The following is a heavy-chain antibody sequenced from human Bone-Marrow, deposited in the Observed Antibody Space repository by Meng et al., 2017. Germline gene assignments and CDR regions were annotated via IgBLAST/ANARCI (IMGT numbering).Heavy chain of an antibody. CDR3: ARDRGGVYVLYYYYGMDV. D-gene: IGHD3-16*01. CDR1: GFTFTTSW. J-gene: IGHJ6*02. Sequence: GGSLRLSCAASGFTFTTSWMHWVRQAPGKGLVWVSRINADGGGPIYADSVKGRFTISRDNAKNTLFLQMNSLRAEDTAVYYCARDRGGVYVLYYYYGMDVWGQGTTVTVSS. V-gene: IGHV3-74*01. CDR2: INADGGGP.